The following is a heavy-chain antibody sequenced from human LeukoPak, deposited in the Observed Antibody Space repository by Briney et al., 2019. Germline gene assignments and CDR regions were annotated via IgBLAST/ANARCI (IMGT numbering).Heavy chain of an antibody. V-gene: IGHV3-48*03. CDR2: ISSSGSTI. Sequence: PGGSLRLSCAASGFTFSSYEMNWVRQAPGKGLEWVSYISSSGSTIYYADSVKGRFTISRDNAKNSLYLQMNSLRAEDTAVYYCARAHYYYYYGMDVWGQGTTVTVPS. J-gene: IGHJ6*02. CDR3: ARAHYYYYYGMDV. CDR1: GFTFSSYE.